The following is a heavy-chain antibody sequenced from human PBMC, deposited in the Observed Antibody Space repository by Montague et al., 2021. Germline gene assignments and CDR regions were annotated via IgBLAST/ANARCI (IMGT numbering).Heavy chain of an antibody. CDR1: GGSINTYS. CDR2: LSNGGST. Sequence: SETLSLTCTVFGGSINTYSWSWIRQPAGKGLEWIGHLSNGGSTNSNPSLKSRVSMSVDTSKNQFSLKLRSVTAADTAVYFCARDTVGASGYFYYYYMDVWGKGTTVTVSS. D-gene: IGHD1-26*01. V-gene: IGHV4-4*07. J-gene: IGHJ6*03. CDR3: ARDTVGASGYFYYYYMDV.